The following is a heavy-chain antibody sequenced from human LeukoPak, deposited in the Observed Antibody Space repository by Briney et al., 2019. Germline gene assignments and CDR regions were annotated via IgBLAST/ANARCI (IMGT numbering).Heavy chain of an antibody. CDR1: GGSMSGSY. Sequence: SETLSLTCTVSGGSMSGSYWSWIRQSPGKGLEWLGYIYFTGHSKSNPSLKSRVTISLDTSKNQLSLRLASVTAADTAVYYCARRRQVTSYSPYAFDIWGQGTMVTVSS. D-gene: IGHD2-15*01. CDR3: ARRRQVTSYSPYAFDI. V-gene: IGHV4-59*08. CDR2: IYFTGHS. J-gene: IGHJ3*02.